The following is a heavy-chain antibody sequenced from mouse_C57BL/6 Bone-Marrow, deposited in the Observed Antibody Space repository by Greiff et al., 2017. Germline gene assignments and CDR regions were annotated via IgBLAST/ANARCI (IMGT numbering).Heavy chain of an antibody. D-gene: IGHD1-1*01. CDR2: IYPSDSET. J-gene: IGHJ1*03. CDR3: ARSCYYSSRWYFDV. V-gene: IGHV1-61*01. CDR1: GYTFTSYW. Sequence: VQLQQSGAELVRPGSSVKLSCKASGYTFTSYWMDWVKQRPGQGLEWIGNIYPSDSETHYNQKFKDKATLTVDKSSSTAYMQLSSLTSEDSAVYYCARSCYYSSRWYFDVWGTGTTVTVSS.